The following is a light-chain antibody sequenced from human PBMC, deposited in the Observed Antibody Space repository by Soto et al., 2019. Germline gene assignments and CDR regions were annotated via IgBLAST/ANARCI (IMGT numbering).Light chain of an antibody. CDR3: QQYVSSPQT. V-gene: IGKV3-20*01. CDR1: QSVSSNY. Sequence: EIVLTQSPGTLSLSPGERATLSCRASQSVSSNYLAWYQQKPGQAPRLLIYGASSRATGIPDRFSGSGSGTDFTLTISRLEPEDFAVYYCQQYVSSPQTFGQGTKEEIK. CDR2: GAS. J-gene: IGKJ1*01.